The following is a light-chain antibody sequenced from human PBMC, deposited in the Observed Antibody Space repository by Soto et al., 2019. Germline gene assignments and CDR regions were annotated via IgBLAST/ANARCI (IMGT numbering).Light chain of an antibody. CDR1: QSVSRSS. Sequence: DIGLTQSPGTLSLSPGERATLSCRASQSVSRSSLAWYQQRPGQAPRLLIYGAPSRATGIPDRFSGSGSGTDFTLTISRLEPEDFAVYYCQQNGSFPWTFGQGTKVDIK. J-gene: IGKJ1*01. CDR3: QQNGSFPWT. CDR2: GAP. V-gene: IGKV3-20*01.